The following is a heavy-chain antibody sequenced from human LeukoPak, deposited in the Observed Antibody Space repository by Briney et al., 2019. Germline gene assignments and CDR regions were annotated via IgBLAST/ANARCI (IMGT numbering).Heavy chain of an antibody. CDR1: GGSINGYS. D-gene: IGHD3-3*01. CDR2: IYYSGST. J-gene: IGHJ6*02. CDR3: ARATYYDSWSGTSYGMDV. Sequence: PSETLSLTCTVSGGSINGYSWSWVRQPPGKGLEWIAYIYYSGSTNYNPSLKSRVTISLDTSKKQFSLKLSSVTAADTAVYSCARATYYDSWSGTSYGMDVWGQGTTVIVSS. V-gene: IGHV4-59*08.